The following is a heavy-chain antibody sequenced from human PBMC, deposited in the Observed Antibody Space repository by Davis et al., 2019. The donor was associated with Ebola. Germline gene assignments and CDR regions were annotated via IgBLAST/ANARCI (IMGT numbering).Heavy chain of an antibody. Sequence: PSETLSLTCTVSGGSIRGYYWGWVRQPPGKGLEWIGYIYYRGSTSYNPSLQTRVTMSVDTSKNQFSLRLTSVTAADTAMYYCARLSGSINCYTCNYYDPWGQGTQVTVSS. CDR1: GGSIRGYY. CDR3: ARLSGSINCYTCNYYDP. V-gene: IGHV4-59*01. CDR2: IYYRGST. J-gene: IGHJ5*02. D-gene: IGHD3-10*01.